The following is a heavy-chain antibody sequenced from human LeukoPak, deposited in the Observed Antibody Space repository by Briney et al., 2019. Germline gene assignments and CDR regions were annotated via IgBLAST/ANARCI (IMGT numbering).Heavy chain of an antibody. Sequence: ASVKVSCKASGYTFTGYYMHWVRQAPGQGLEWMGWINPNSGGTNYAQKFQGGVTMTRDTSISTAYMELSRLRSDDTAVYYCARASQEPYSYVDYWGQGTLVTVSS. CDR2: INPNSGGT. V-gene: IGHV1-2*02. J-gene: IGHJ4*02. CDR3: ARASQEPYSYVDY. D-gene: IGHD5-18*01. CDR1: GYTFTGYY.